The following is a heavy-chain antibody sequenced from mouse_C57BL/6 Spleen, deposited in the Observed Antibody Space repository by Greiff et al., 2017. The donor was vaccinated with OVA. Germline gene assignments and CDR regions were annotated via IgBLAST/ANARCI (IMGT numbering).Heavy chain of an antibody. CDR1: GYTFTSYW. Sequence: QVHVKQPGAELVRPGSSVKLSCKASGYTFTSYWMHWVKQRPIQGLEWIGNIDPSASETHYNQKFKDKATLTVDKSSSTAYMQLSSLTSEDSAVYCCARSAMVTANAMDYGGQGTSGTVSS. D-gene: IGHD2-13*01. J-gene: IGHJ4*01. V-gene: IGHV1-52*01. CDR3: ARSAMVTANAMDY. CDR2: IDPSASET.